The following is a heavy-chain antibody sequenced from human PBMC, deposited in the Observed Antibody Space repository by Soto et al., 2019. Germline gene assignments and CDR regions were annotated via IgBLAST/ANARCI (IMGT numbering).Heavy chain of an antibody. Sequence: GGSLRLSCAASGFTFSSYSMNWVRQAPGKGLEWVSYISSSSSTIYYADSVKGRFTISRDNAKNSLYLQMNSLRDEDTAVYYCAVGRIQLWLGFDYWGQGTLVTVSS. CDR2: ISSSSSTI. D-gene: IGHD5-18*01. V-gene: IGHV3-48*02. J-gene: IGHJ4*02. CDR3: AVGRIQLWLGFDY. CDR1: GFTFSSYS.